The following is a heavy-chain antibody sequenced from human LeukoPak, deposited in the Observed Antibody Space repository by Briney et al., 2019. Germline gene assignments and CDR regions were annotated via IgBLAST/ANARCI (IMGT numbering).Heavy chain of an antibody. CDR1: GFTFSSYG. V-gene: IGHV3-33*01. D-gene: IGHD1-26*01. J-gene: IGHJ4*02. CDR3: ATDRGGYPFDY. CDR2: IWSDGSHQ. Sequence: GRSLRLSCAASGFTFSSYGMHWVRQAPGKGLEWVAVIWSDGSHQTYADSVRGRFTISRDNSKSTLYLQMNSLRTEDTAVYYCATDRGGYPFDYWGQGTLVTVSS.